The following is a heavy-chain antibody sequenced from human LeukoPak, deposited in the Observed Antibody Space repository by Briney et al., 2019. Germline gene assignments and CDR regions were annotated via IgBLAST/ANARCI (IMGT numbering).Heavy chain of an antibody. J-gene: IGHJ3*02. V-gene: IGHV4-31*11. D-gene: IGHD2-2*01. CDR2: IYYSGSS. CDR1: GGSVGSGAYY. Sequence: SETLSLTCAVSGGSVGSGAYYWSWIRQHPGKGLEWIGYIYYSGSSYYNPSLKSRVTVSLDTFKNEFSLKLSSVTAADTAVYYCARYAYCSTTSCYEAFDIWGQGTMVTVSS. CDR3: ARYAYCSTTSCYEAFDI.